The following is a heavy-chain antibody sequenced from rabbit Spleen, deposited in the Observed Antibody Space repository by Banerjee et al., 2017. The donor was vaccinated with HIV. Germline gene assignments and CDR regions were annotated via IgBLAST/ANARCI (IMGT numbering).Heavy chain of an antibody. V-gene: IGHV1S45*01. D-gene: IGHD8-1*01. CDR1: GIDFSSYNF. Sequence: QEQLVESGGGLVKPGASLTLTCKASGIDFSSYNFICWVRQAPGKGLEWIACIDIGSSDFTYYASWAKGRFTISKTSSTTVTLQMTSLTVADTATYFCARDTGSSFSTYGMDLWGPGTLVTVS. CDR2: IDIGSSDFT. J-gene: IGHJ6*01. CDR3: ARDTGSSFSTYGMDL.